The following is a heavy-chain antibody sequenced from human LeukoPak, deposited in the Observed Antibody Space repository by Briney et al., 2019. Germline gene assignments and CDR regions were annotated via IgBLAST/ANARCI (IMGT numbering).Heavy chain of an antibody. D-gene: IGHD6-13*01. CDR3: AKDRGGAAAGTFYYYGMDV. Sequence: GRSLRLSCAASGFTFDDYAMHWVRQAPGKGLEWVSGISWNSGSIGYADSVKGRFTISRDNAKNSLYLQMNSLRAEDTALYYCAKDRGGAAAGTFYYYGMDVWGQGTTVTVSS. CDR2: ISWNSGSI. CDR1: GFTFDDYA. J-gene: IGHJ6*02. V-gene: IGHV3-9*01.